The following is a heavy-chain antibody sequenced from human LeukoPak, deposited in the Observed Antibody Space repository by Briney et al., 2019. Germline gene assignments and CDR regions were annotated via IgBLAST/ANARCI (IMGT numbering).Heavy chain of an antibody. CDR2: IITILGTA. CDR1: GGTFSSYT. V-gene: IGHV1-69*13. CDR3: GKTDVYPTGY. J-gene: IGHJ4*02. D-gene: IGHD5-24*01. Sequence: SVKVSCKASGGTFSSYTISWVRQAPGQGLEWLGGIITILGTANYAQKFQGRVTITAEEFTSTAYMELSSLRSEDTAVYYCGKTDVYPTGYWGQGTLVTVSP.